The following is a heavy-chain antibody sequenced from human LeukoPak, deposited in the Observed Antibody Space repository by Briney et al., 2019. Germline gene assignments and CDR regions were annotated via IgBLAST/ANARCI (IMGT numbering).Heavy chain of an antibody. CDR2: IKQDGSQK. V-gene: IGHV3-7*01. J-gene: IGHJ4*02. D-gene: IGHD5-24*01. CDR3: ARGSGMEMATISDFDY. Sequence: PGGSLRLSCVASGFTFTNYWMNWVRQAPGKGLEWVASIKQDGSQKSYVDSVKGRFTISRDSAKNSLSLQMDSLRAEDTAVYYCARGSGMEMATISDFDYWGQGTLVTVSS. CDR1: GFTFTNYW.